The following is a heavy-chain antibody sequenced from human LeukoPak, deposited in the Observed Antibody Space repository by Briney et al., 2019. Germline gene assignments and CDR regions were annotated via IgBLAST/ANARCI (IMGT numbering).Heavy chain of an antibody. V-gene: IGHV4-4*07. D-gene: IGHD6-13*01. CDR1: GGSISSYY. J-gene: IGHJ4*02. Sequence: SETLSLTCTVPGGSISSYYWSWIRQPAGKGLEWIGRIYTSGSTNYNPSLKSRVTISIDTSKNQFSLKLSSVTAADTAVYYCARAPAAGNWGYYFDYWGQGTLVTVSS. CDR3: ARAPAAGNWGYYFDY. CDR2: IYTSGST.